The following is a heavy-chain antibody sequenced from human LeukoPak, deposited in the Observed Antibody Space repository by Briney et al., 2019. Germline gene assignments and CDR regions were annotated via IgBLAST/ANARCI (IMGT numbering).Heavy chain of an antibody. CDR1: GFTFSGYG. CDR2: ISHDGSDK. D-gene: IGHD3-10*01. CDR3: AKDRKWSYYGFDH. J-gene: IGHJ4*02. Sequence: GGSLRLSCAASGFTFSGYGMHWVRQAPGKGLEWVALISHDGSDKYYTDSAKGRFTISRDNSKNTLYLEMNSLGVEDTAVYYCAKDRKWSYYGFDHWGQGTLVTVSS. V-gene: IGHV3-30*18.